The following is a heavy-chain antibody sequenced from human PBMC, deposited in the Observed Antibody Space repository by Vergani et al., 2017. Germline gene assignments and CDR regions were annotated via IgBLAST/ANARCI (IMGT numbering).Heavy chain of an antibody. D-gene: IGHD2-15*01. CDR3: ARECIWGGSCHXFDY. Sequence: QVQLVQSGAEVKKPGSSVKVSCKASGGTFRTYDINWVRQAPGQGLEWMGGIIPMFGTVSYSQKFQGRVTITADKSTSTAYMELSSLRSEDTAVYYCARECIWGGSCHXFDYWGQGTLVTVSS. J-gene: IGHJ4*02. CDR2: IIPMFGTV. CDR1: GGTFRTYD. V-gene: IGHV1-69*06.